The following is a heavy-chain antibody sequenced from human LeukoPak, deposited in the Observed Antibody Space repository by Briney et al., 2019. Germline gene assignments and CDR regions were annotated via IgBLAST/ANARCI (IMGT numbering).Heavy chain of an antibody. CDR3: ARDYDSSGGLDY. CDR2: ISGSGGST. CDR1: GFTFSSYA. J-gene: IGHJ4*02. Sequence: GGSLRLSCAASGFTFSSYAMSWVRQAPGKGLEWVSAISGSGGSTYYADSVKGRFTISRDNSKNTLYLQMNSLRAEDTAVYYCARDYDSSGGLDYWSQGTLVTVSS. D-gene: IGHD3-22*01. V-gene: IGHV3-23*01.